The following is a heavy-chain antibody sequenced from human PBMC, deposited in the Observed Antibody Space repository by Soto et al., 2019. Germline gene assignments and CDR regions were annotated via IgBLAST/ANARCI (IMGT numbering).Heavy chain of an antibody. CDR2: IYYSGST. V-gene: IGHV4-31*03. J-gene: IGHJ6*02. CDR3: AREGGGYENYYYYGMDV. D-gene: IGHD5-12*01. CDR1: GGSISSGGYY. Sequence: PSETLSLTCTVSGGSISSGGYYWSWIRQHPGKGLEWIGYIYYSGSTYYNPSLKSRVTISVDTSKNQFSLKLSSVTAADTAVYYCAREGGGYENYYYYGMDVWGQGTTVTVS.